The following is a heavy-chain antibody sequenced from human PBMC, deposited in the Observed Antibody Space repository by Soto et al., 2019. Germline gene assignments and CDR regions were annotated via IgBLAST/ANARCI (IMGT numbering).Heavy chain of an antibody. CDR3: ARDFYGGFSYGPGDS. CDR1: GFTFSDYY. J-gene: IGHJ4*02. CDR2: ISSSSYTSDGSVYT. D-gene: IGHD2-15*01. Sequence: GSLRLSCAASGFTFSDYYMSWSRQAPGKGLEWVSYISSSSYTSDGSVYTDYADSVRGRFTISRDNSKSSVYLQMNSLRAEDTALYYSARDFYGGFSYGPGDSWGQGTLVTVST. V-gene: IGHV3-23*01.